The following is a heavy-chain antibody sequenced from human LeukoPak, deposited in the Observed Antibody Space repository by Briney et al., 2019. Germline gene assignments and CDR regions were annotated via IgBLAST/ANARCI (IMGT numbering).Heavy chain of an antibody. CDR2: ISGSGTST. D-gene: IGHD1-26*01. CDR3: AKGGKYSGSFWSDY. V-gene: IGHV3-23*01. J-gene: IGHJ4*02. Sequence: GGSLRLACAASGFTFSSYAMSCVRQAPGKGLEWVSDISGSGTSTNYADSVKGRFTISRNNSKNTLFLQMNSLRAEDTAVYYCAKGGKYSGSFWSDYWGQGTLVTVSS. CDR1: GFTFSSYA.